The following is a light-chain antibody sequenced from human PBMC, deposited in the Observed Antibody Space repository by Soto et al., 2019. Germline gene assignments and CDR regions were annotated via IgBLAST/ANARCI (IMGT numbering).Light chain of an antibody. CDR1: SSNIGAGYD. J-gene: IGLJ3*02. CDR3: QSYDGSLSAL. V-gene: IGLV1-40*01. CDR2: GNS. Sequence: QAVVTQPPSVSGAPGQRVTISCTGSSSNIGAGYDVHWYQQLPGTAPKLLIYGNSNRPSGVPDRFSGSKSGTSASLAITGLQAEDEADYYCQSYDGSLSALFGGGTKVTVL.